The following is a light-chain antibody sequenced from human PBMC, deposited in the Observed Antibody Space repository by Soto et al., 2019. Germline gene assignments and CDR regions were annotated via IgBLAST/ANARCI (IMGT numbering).Light chain of an antibody. V-gene: IGLV2-8*01. J-gene: IGLJ2*01. CDR2: EIS. CDR1: SSDVGGYNY. CDR3: SSFEASNNLL. Sequence: QSVLTQPPSASGSPGQSVTISCTGTSSDVGGYNYVSWYQQHPGKAPKLMIYEISKRPSGVPDRFSGSKSGNTASLTVSGLQVEDEADYYCSSFEASNNLLFGGGTKLTVL.